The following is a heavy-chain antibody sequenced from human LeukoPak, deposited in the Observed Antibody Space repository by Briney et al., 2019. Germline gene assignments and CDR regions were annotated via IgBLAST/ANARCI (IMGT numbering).Heavy chain of an antibody. J-gene: IGHJ3*02. CDR2: IYSGGST. V-gene: IGHV3-66*04. CDR3: ARQEMATTGGAFDI. Sequence: GGSLRLSCAASGFTVSSNYMSWVRQAPGKGLEWVSVIYSGGSTYYADSVKGRFTISRDNSKNTLYLQMNSLRAEDTAVYYCARQEMATTGGAFDIWGQGTMVTVSS. CDR1: GFTVSSNY. D-gene: IGHD5-24*01.